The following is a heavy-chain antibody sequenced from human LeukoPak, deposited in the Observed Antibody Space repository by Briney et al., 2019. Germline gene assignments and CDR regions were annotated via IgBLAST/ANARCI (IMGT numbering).Heavy chain of an antibody. D-gene: IGHD4/OR15-4a*01. CDR1: GGSISSSSYY. J-gene: IGHJ5*02. V-gene: IGHV4-39*07. Sequence: SETLSLTRTVSGGSISSSSYYGGWIRHPPGKGLECIAGIYYNGSTYYNPSLKSQVTISVDTYKNQSSLKLSSVTAADTAVYYCAIGLKWFDPWGEGGMVGVCS. CDR3: AIGLKWFDP. CDR2: IYYNGST.